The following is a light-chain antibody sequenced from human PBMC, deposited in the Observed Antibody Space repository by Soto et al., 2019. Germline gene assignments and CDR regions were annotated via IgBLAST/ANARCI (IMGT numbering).Light chain of an antibody. CDR3: SSYTSSSTGV. CDR1: SSDVGGYNY. CDR2: EVS. Sequence: HSALTQPASVSGSPGQSITISCTGTSSDVGGYNYVSWYQQHPGKAPKLMIYEVSNRPSGVSNRFSGSKSGNTASLTISGLQAEDEADYYCSSYTSSSTGVFGTGTKVTVL. V-gene: IGLV2-14*01. J-gene: IGLJ1*01.